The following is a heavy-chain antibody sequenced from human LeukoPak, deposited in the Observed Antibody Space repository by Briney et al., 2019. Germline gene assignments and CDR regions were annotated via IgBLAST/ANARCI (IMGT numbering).Heavy chain of an antibody. Sequence: GGSLRLSCAASGFTFSDYYMTWIRQAPGKGLEWVSYIGSSSSDTIYADSVKVRFTITRDNAKSSLYLQMNSLRAEDTAIYYCARVAVIAAAGTFDYWGQGTLVTVSS. CDR3: ARVAVIAAAGTFDY. V-gene: IGHV3-11*06. D-gene: IGHD6-13*01. J-gene: IGHJ4*02. CDR1: GFTFSDYY. CDR2: IGSSSSDT.